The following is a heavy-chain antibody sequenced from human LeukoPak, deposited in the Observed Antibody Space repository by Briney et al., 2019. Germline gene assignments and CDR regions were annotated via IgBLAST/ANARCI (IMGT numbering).Heavy chain of an antibody. CDR3: ARDHINVKALDI. CDR1: GFIATTNY. J-gene: IGHJ3*02. V-gene: IGHV3-53*01. Sequence: GGSLRLSCAGSGFIATTNYMSWVRQAPGKGLEWVSVIYSSGSTSYADSVKGRFTISRDSSKNTVYLQMNSLRAEDTAVYYCARDHINVKALDIWGQGTMVTVSS. CDR2: IYSSGST. D-gene: IGHD3-16*02.